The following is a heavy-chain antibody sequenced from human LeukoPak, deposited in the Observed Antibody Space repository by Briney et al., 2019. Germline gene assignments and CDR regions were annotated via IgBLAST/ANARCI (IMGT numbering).Heavy chain of an antibody. J-gene: IGHJ4*02. CDR1: GYTFTSYD. Sequence: ASVKVFCKASGYTFTSYDINWVRQATGQGLEWMGWMNPNSGNTGYAQKFQGRVTMTRNTSISTAYMELSSLRSEDTAVYYCARGGNWNYLNDFDYWGQGTLVTVSS. V-gene: IGHV1-8*01. CDR3: ARGGNWNYLNDFDY. CDR2: MNPNSGNT. D-gene: IGHD1-7*01.